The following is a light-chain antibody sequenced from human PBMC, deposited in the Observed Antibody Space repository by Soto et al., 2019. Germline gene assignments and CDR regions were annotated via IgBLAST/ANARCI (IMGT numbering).Light chain of an antibody. CDR3: QSYDSSLSAVV. CDR2: GIS. V-gene: IGLV1-40*01. CDR1: SSNIGAGYD. J-gene: IGLJ2*01. Sequence: QSVLTQPPSVSGAPGQRVTISCTGSSSNIGAGYDVHWYQQLPGTAPKLLIYGISNRPSGVPDRFSGSKSGTSASLAITGLQAEDEADCYCQSYDSSLSAVVFGGGTKLTVL.